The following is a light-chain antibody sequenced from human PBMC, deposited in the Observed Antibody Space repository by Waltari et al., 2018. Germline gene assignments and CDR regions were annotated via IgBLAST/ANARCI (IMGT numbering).Light chain of an antibody. J-gene: IGLJ2*01. CDR3: QAWDTTIVV. Sequence: SYELTQPPSVSVSLGQTATITCSADQLGDKFVAWYQQKSGQSPVLVIYKDMKRPPGIPERFSGSNSGNTATLTISGTQVDDEADFYCQAWDTTIVVFGGGTKLTVL. V-gene: IGLV3-1*01. CDR1: QLGDKF. CDR2: KDM.